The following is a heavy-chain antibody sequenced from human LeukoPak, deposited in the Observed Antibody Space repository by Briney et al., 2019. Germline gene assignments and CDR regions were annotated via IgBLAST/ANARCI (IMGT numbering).Heavy chain of an antibody. Sequence: PGGSLRLSCVGSGFTFSSYSMNWVRQAPGKGLEWVSSISDGGSHIFYADSVKGRFTISRDNAKNSLYLQMNSLRAEDTAMYYCARDSSMVRGVSAPGYWGQGTLVTVSS. CDR1: GFTFSSYS. CDR3: ARDSSMVRGVSAPGY. D-gene: IGHD3-10*01. V-gene: IGHV3-21*01. J-gene: IGHJ4*02. CDR2: ISDGGSHI.